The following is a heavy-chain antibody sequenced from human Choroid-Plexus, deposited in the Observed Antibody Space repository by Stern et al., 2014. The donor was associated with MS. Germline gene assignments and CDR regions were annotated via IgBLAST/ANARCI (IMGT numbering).Heavy chain of an antibody. J-gene: IGHJ4*02. CDR1: GFTFSNFG. V-gene: IGHV3-30*18. Sequence: VQLVESGGGVAQPGRPLILSCAASGFTFSNFGMHWVRQAPGQGLEWVALISYDGSDKYYADSVKGRFTIFRANSKNTLYMHMNSLRAEDTAVYYCAKDRQWSTYFFDYWGQGSLVTVSS. CDR3: AKDRQWSTYFFDY. CDR2: ISYDGSDK. D-gene: IGHD2-15*01.